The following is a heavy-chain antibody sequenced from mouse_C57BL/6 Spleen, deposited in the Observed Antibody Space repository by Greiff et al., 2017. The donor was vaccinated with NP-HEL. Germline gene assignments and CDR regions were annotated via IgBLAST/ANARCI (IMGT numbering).Heavy chain of an antibody. Sequence: VQLQPSGPGLVKPSQSLSLTCSVTGYSITSGYYWNWIRQFPGNKLEWMGYISYDGSNNYNPSLKNRISITRDTSKNQFCLKLNSVTTEDTATYYCARVRDGNYFYFDYWGQGTTLTGSS. V-gene: IGHV3-6*01. J-gene: IGHJ2*01. CDR1: GYSITSGYY. CDR2: ISYDGSN. CDR3: ARVRDGNYFYFDY. D-gene: IGHD2-1*01.